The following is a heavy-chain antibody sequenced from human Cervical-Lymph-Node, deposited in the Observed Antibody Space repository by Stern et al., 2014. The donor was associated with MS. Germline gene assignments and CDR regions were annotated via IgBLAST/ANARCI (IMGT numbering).Heavy chain of an antibody. CDR3: ASLLGRLAVASVDY. CDR1: GGTFSNYA. Sequence: QMQLVQSGAEVKKPGSSVKVSCKASGGTFSNYAISWVRQAPGQGLEWMGWIIPIFGTANYAQKLQGRVTVTADESTRTTYMEMSSLRSEDTAVYYCASLLGRLAVASVDYWGQGTLVTVSS. J-gene: IGHJ4*02. CDR2: IIPIFGTA. V-gene: IGHV1-69*01. D-gene: IGHD6-19*01.